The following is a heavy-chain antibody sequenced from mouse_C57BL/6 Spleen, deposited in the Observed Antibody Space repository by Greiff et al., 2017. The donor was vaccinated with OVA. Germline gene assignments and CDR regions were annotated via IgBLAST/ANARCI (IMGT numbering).Heavy chain of an antibody. J-gene: IGHJ4*01. CDR3: AVEGYYYGSSPYAMDY. D-gene: IGHD1-1*01. Sequence: EVKLVESGPELVKPGASVKISCKASGYSFTDYNMNWVKQSNGKSLEWIGVINPNYGTTSYNQKFKGKATLTVDQSSSTAYMQLNSLTSEDSAVYYCAVEGYYYGSSPYAMDYWGQGTSVTVSS. CDR2: INPNYGTT. V-gene: IGHV1-39*01. CDR1: GYSFTDYN.